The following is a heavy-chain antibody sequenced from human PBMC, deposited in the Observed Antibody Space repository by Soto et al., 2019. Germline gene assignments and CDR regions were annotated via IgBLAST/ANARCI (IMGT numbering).Heavy chain of an antibody. CDR2: IYHSGST. J-gene: IGHJ5*02. V-gene: IGHV4-31*03. CDR3: ARDGAAAYDLAWFDP. CDR1: GDSIIRGGYY. D-gene: IGHD2-21*01. Sequence: QVQLQESGPGLVKPSQTLSLTCTVSGDSIIRGGYYWNWIRQHPRTGLEWIGYIYHSGSTNYNTSLMSRLTISVDTSKNQLSLELSSVTAADTAIYYCARDGAAAYDLAWFDPWGQGILVTVSS.